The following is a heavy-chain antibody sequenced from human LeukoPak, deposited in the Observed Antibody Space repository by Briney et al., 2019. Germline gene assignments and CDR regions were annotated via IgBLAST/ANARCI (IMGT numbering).Heavy chain of an antibody. CDR2: IFYSGST. CDR3: ARVSQFSHFDY. Sequence: PSETLSLTCTVSGGSINSSTSYWAWVRQPPGKGLEWIGTIFYSGSTYYNPSLKSRVTISVDSSKNHFSLRLKSVTAADSAIYYCARVSQFSHFDYWGQGTLATVSS. V-gene: IGHV4-39*07. CDR1: GGSINSSTSY. J-gene: IGHJ4*02.